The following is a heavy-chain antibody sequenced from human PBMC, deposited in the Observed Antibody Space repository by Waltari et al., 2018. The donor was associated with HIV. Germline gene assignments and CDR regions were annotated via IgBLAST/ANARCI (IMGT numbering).Heavy chain of an antibody. CDR2: ISDSSSYI. CDR3: ARGRYYYDSSGYYDNLPFDY. CDR1: GFLFSTYS. Sequence: EVQLVESGGGLVKPGGSLSLPCAASGFLFSTYSLNWARQAPGKRREWVSSISDSSSYIYYADSLKGRFTISRDNAKNSLYLQMNSLRAEDTAVYYCARGRYYYDSSGYYDNLPFDYWGQGTLVTVST. J-gene: IGHJ4*02. V-gene: IGHV3-21*01. D-gene: IGHD3-22*01.